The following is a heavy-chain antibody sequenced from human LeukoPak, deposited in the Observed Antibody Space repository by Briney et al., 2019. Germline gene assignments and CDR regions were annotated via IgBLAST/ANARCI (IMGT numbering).Heavy chain of an antibody. J-gene: IGHJ4*02. V-gene: IGHV3-74*01. CDR2: INSDGSNT. CDR3: ARDLAYSRLDY. Sequence: LAGGSLRLSCAASGFTFSTYWMHWVRQVPGKGLVWVSRINSDGSNTRYADSVKGRFTISRDNAENSLYLQMNSLRVEDTAFYYCARDLAYSRLDYWGQGMLVTVSS. D-gene: IGHD5-18*01. CDR1: GFTFSTYW.